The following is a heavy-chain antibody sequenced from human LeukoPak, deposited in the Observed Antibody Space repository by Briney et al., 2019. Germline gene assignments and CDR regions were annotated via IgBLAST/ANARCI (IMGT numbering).Heavy chain of an antibody. CDR2: ISGSGGRT. CDR3: AKEKGDIVVVVAATPFGWFDP. CDR1: GFTFSSHA. J-gene: IGHJ5*02. V-gene: IGHV3-23*01. D-gene: IGHD2-15*01. Sequence: GGSLRLSCAASGFTFSSHAMSWVRQAPGKGLEWVSAISGSGGRTYYADSVKGRFTISRDNSKNTLYLQMNSLRAEDTAVYYCAKEKGDIVVVVAATPFGWFDPWGQGTLVTVSS.